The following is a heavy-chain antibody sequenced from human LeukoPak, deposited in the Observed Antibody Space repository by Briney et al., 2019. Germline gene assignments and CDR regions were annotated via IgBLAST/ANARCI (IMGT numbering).Heavy chain of an antibody. CDR3: ARRYFYGSGSYLDY. CDR2: IYPGDSDT. V-gene: IGHV5-51*01. D-gene: IGHD3-10*01. CDR1: GYTFTNYW. Sequence: GESLKISCKGSGYTFTNYWIGWVRQMPGKGLEFMGIIYPGDSDTRYSPSFQGQVTISVDKSINTAYLQWSSLKASDTAMYYCARRYFYGSGSYLDYWGQGTLVTVSS. J-gene: IGHJ4*02.